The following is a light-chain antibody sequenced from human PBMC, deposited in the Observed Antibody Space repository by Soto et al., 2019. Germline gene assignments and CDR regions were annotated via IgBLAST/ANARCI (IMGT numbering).Light chain of an antibody. CDR2: DAS. CDR3: QQYHYLPLT. V-gene: IGKV1-33*01. J-gene: IGKJ4*01. Sequence: DIQMTQSPSSLSASVGDRVTITCQASQDISNSLTWYQQKPGKAPRLLIYDASNLEKGVQSRFSGSGSGSDFIFTISSLQPEDIATDYCQQYHYLPLTFGGGTKVEF. CDR1: QDISNS.